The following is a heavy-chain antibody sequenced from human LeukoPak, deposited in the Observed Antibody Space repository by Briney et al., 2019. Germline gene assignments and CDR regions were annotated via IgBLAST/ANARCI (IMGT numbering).Heavy chain of an antibody. Sequence: PGGSLRLSCAASGFTFDDYAMHWVRQAPGKGLEWVSGISWNSGTIGYADSGKGRFTISRDDAKNSLYLQMNSLRVEDTALYYCVKASRGGYYADLWGQGTLVTVSS. J-gene: IGHJ1*01. CDR2: ISWNSGTI. D-gene: IGHD4-17*01. CDR3: VKASRGGYYADL. CDR1: GFTFDDYA. V-gene: IGHV3-9*01.